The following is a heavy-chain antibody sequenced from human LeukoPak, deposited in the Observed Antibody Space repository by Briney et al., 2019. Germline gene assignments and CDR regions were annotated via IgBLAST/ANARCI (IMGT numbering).Heavy chain of an antibody. CDR3: AKSRAIDH. CDR1: GFTFSNSD. Sequence: GGSLRLSCAASGFTFSNSDMAWARQAPGKGLEWLSLISPRSTSTYYADSVKGRFTISRDNFKDILFLQMNSLRAEDTAVYYCAKSRAIDHWGQGTLVIVSS. CDR2: ISPRSTST. J-gene: IGHJ4*02. V-gene: IGHV3-23*01. D-gene: IGHD2-21*01.